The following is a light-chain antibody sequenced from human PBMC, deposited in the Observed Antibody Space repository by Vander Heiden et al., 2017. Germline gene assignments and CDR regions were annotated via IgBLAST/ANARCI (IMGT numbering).Light chain of an antibody. J-gene: IGKJ1*01. CDR3: QQSYSTLRCT. CDR2: AAS. CDR1: QSISSY. Sequence: DIQMTRSPSSLSASVGDRVTITCRASQSISSYLNWYQQKPGKAPKLLIYAASSLQSGVPSRFSGSGSGTDFTLTISSLQPEDFATYYCQQSYSTLRCTFGQGTKVEIK. V-gene: IGKV1-39*01.